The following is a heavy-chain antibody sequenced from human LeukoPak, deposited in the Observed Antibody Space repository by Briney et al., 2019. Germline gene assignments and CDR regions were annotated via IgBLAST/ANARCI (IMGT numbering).Heavy chain of an antibody. CDR1: AYTISGHY. J-gene: IGHJ1*01. Sequence: PGGSLRLSCAASAYTISGHYMDWVRQAPGKGLQWVGRSRNKGNSYTTEYAASVKGRFTISRDDSKKSMYLQMNSLKTEDTVEYYCARDSGHWGQGTLVTVSS. V-gene: IGHV3-72*01. CDR3: ARDSGH. CDR2: SRNKGNSYTT. D-gene: IGHD3-10*01.